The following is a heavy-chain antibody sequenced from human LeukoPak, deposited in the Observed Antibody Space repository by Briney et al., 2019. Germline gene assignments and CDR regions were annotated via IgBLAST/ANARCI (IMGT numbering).Heavy chain of an antibody. CDR1: GYTLTELS. CDR3: ATVLYPGYSSSWYGDY. Sequence: ASVKVSCKVSGYTLTELSMHWVRQAPGKGLEWMGGFDPEDGETIYAQKFQGRVTMTEDTSTDTAYMELSRLRSEDTAVYYCATVLYPGYSSSWYGDYWGQGTLVTVSS. V-gene: IGHV1-24*01. CDR2: FDPEDGET. J-gene: IGHJ4*02. D-gene: IGHD6-13*01.